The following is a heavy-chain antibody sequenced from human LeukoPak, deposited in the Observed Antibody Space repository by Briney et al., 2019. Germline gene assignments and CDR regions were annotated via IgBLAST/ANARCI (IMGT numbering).Heavy chain of an antibody. CDR3: TRDLLYYYGSGLDY. D-gene: IGHD3-10*01. Sequence: ASVKVSCKASGYTFTGYYMHWVRQAPGQGLEWMGWINPNIGGTNYAQKFQGRVTMTRDTSISTAYMELSRLRSDDTAVYYCTRDLLYYYGSGLDYWGQGTLVTVSS. CDR1: GYTFTGYY. V-gene: IGHV1-2*02. CDR2: INPNIGGT. J-gene: IGHJ4*02.